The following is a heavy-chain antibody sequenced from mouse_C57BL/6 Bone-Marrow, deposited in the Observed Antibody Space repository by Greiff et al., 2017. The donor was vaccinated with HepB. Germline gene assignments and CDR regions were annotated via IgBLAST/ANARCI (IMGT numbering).Heavy chain of an antibody. CDR1: GYSFTDYN. CDR2: INPNYGTT. Sequence: VQLQQSGPELVKPGASVKISCKASGYSFTDYNMNWVKQSNGKSLEWIGVINPNYGTTSYNQKFKGKATLTVDQSSSTAYMQLKSLTSEDSAVYYCAKESLYSKDAMDYWGQGTSVTVSS. J-gene: IGHJ4*01. V-gene: IGHV1-39*01. CDR3: AKESLYSKDAMDY. D-gene: IGHD2-5*01.